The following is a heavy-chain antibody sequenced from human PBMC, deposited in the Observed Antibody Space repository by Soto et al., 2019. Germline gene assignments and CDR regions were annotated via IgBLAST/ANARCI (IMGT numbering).Heavy chain of an antibody. CDR2: LSYGGTT. J-gene: IGHJ5*02. V-gene: IGHV4-39*01. D-gene: IGHD1-1*01. CDR1: GGSISSSTFY. Sequence: SETLSLTCSVSGGSISSSTFYWGWIRQPPGKGLEWIGTLSYGGTTHYNPSLKSRVAMSVDTSKNQLSLEMTSLTAADTAVYYCARTLYKALNRFDPWGQGALVTVSS. CDR3: ARTLYKALNRFDP.